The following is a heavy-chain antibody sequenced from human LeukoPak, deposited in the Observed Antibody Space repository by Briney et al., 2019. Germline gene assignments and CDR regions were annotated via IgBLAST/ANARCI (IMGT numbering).Heavy chain of an antibody. J-gene: IGHJ4*02. CDR2: IHYSGST. D-gene: IGHD5-24*01. CDR1: GGSISGYY. Sequence: PSETLSLTCTVSGGSISGYYWSWIRQPPGRGLKWIAYIHYSGSTNYNPPLKSRLTISVDTSKTQLSLKLNSMTDADTAVYYCARHGQNDGYPLDYWGQGTLVSVSS. V-gene: IGHV4-59*08. CDR3: ARHGQNDGYPLDY.